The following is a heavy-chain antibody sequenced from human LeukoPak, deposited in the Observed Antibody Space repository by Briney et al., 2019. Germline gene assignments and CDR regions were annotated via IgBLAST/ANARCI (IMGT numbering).Heavy chain of an antibody. V-gene: IGHV3-7*01. CDR2: IKQDGSEK. D-gene: IGHD3-22*01. CDR3: AKGYYDSNGSFYYFDH. J-gene: IGHJ4*02. Sequence: PGGSLRLSCAASGFTFSSYWMSWVRQAPGKGLEWVANIKQDGSEKYYVDSVKGRFTISRDNSKNTLYLQMNSLRADDSAVYYCAKGYYDSNGSFYYFDHWGQGTLVTVSS. CDR1: GFTFSSYW.